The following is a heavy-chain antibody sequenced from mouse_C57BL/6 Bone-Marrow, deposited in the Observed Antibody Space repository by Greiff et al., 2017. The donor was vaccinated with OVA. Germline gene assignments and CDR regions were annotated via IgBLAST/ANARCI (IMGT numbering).Heavy chain of an antibody. V-gene: IGHV14-2*01. Sequence: LQHSGAELLKPGASVKLSCTPSGFNIEAYYMHWLKQRTKQGLGWIGRFVPADVETKFAPQFQGKAPITAYTSSNTAYLQLSSLTTEDTAVYYCARRTGLWGQGTTLTVSS. J-gene: IGHJ2*01. CDR1: GFNIEAYY. CDR3: ARRTGL. CDR2: FVPADVET. D-gene: IGHD3-3*01.